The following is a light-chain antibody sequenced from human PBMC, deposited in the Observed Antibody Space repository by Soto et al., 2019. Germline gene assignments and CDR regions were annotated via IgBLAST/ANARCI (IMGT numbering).Light chain of an antibody. CDR1: QSISSW. Sequence: DIKITQSPSTVSASVGDRVTINCRASQSISSWLAWYQQKPGKAPKLLIYKASSLESGVPSRFSGSGSGTEFTLTISSLQPDDFATYYCQQYNSYSWTSGQGTKVDI. V-gene: IGKV1-5*03. CDR2: KAS. J-gene: IGKJ1*01. CDR3: QQYNSYSWT.